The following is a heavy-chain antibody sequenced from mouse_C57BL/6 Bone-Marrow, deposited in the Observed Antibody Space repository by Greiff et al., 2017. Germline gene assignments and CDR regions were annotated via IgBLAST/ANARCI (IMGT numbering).Heavy chain of an antibody. J-gene: IGHJ3*01. CDR3: AREASWFAY. CDR2: ISDGGSYT. Sequence: EVMLVESGGGLVKPGGSLKLSCAASGFTFSSYAMSWVRQTPEKRLEWVATISDGGSYTYYPDNVKGRFTISRDNAKNNLYLQMSHLKSEDTAMYYCAREASWFAYWGQGTLVTVSA. CDR1: GFTFSSYA. V-gene: IGHV5-4*01.